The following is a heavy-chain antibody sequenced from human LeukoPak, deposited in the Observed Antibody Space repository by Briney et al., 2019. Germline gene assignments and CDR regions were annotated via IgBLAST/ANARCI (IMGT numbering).Heavy chain of an antibody. D-gene: IGHD1-26*01. CDR3: AKVRAPRQYYFDY. V-gene: IGHV3-23*01. J-gene: IGHJ4*02. CDR2: ISGSGDNT. Sequence: GGSLRLSCAASGFTFSNAWMNWVRQAPGKGLEWVSAISGSGDNTYYADSVKGRFTISRDNSKNTLYLQMNSLRAEDTAVYYCAKVRAPRQYYFDYWGQGTLVTVSS. CDR1: GFTFSNAW.